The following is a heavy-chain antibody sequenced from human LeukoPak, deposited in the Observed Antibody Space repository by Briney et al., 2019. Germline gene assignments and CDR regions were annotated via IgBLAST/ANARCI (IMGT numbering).Heavy chain of an antibody. J-gene: IGHJ3*01. V-gene: IGHV3-48*03. CDR2: ISNSGNTI. Sequence: GGSLRLSCAASGFTFSSYEMNWVRQAPGKGLEWVSYISNSGNTIYYADSVKGRFTISRDNAKNSLYLQMNSLRAEDTAVYYCSAGEGYYDSGDYYSAWAFNVWGQGTMVTVSS. CDR3: SAGEGYYDSGDYYSAWAFNV. D-gene: IGHD3-22*01. CDR1: GFTFSSYE.